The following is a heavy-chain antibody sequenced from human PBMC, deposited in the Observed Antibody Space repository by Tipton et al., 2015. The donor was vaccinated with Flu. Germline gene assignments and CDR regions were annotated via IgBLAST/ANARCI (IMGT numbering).Heavy chain of an antibody. CDR1: DGSISSSNYY. D-gene: IGHD2-8*01. J-gene: IGHJ4*02. CDR3: ARRATLGYCTNGVCSYYFEN. CDR2: MYYSGRT. Sequence: TLSLTCTVSDGSISSSNYYWGWIRQPPGKGLEWIGSMYYSGRTYYNPSLKSRVTMSVDTSKNQFSLKLNSVTAADTAVYYCARRATLGYCTNGVCSYYFENWGQGTLVTVSS. V-gene: IGHV4-39*01.